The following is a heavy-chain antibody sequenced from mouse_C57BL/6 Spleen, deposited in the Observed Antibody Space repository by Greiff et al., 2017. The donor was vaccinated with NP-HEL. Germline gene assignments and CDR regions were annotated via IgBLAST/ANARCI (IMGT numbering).Heavy chain of an antibody. CDR3: ASNPRSSYVDD. Sequence: QVQLKESGPELVKPGASVKLSCKASGYTFTSYDINWVKQRPGQGLEWIGWIYPRDGSTKYNEKFKGKATLTVDTSSSTAYMELHSLTSEDSAVYFCASNPRSSYVDDWGQGTTLTVSS. J-gene: IGHJ2*01. CDR1: GYTFTSYD. D-gene: IGHD1-1*01. V-gene: IGHV1-85*01. CDR2: IYPRDGST.